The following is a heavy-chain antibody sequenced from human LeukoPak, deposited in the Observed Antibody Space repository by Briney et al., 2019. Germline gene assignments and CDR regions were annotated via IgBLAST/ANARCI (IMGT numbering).Heavy chain of an antibody. CDR2: INHSGST. V-gene: IGHV4-34*01. CDR3: TRSPRDYMDV. J-gene: IGHJ6*03. Sequence: SETLSLTCAVYGGSFSGYYWSWIRQPPGKGLEWIGEINHSGSTNYNPSLKSRVTISVDTSKNQFSLKLSSVTAADTAVYYCTRSPRDYMDVSGRGTTVTVSS. CDR1: GGSFSGYY.